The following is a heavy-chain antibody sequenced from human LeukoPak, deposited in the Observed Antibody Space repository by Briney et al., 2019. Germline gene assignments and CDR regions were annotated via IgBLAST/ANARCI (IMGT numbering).Heavy chain of an antibody. CDR2: IKSKTDGGTT. D-gene: IGHD6-19*01. V-gene: IGHV3-15*01. CDR3: TTVPGEQWLVQDTFDY. Sequence: NPGGSLRLSCAASGFTFSNVWMSWVRQAPGKGLEWVGRIKSKTDGGTTDYAAPVKGRLTISRDDSKNTLYLQMNSLKTEDTAVYYCTTVPGEQWLVQDTFDYWGQGTLVTVSS. J-gene: IGHJ4*02. CDR1: GFTFSNVW.